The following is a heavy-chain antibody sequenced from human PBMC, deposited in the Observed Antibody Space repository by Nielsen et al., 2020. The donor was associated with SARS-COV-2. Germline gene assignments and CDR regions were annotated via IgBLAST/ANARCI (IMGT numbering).Heavy chain of an antibody. CDR3: ARGIAVAGT. J-gene: IGHJ5*02. Sequence: GESLKISCAASGFTFSSYGMHWVRQAPGKGLEWVAVIWYDGSNKYYADSVKGRFTISRDNSKNTLYVQMNSLRAEDTAVYYCARGIAVAGTWGQGTLVTVSS. CDR2: IWYDGSNK. V-gene: IGHV3-33*01. D-gene: IGHD6-19*01. CDR1: GFTFSSYG.